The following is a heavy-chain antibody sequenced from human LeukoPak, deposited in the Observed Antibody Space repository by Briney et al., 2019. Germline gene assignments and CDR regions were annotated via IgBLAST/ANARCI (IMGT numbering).Heavy chain of an antibody. CDR3: ARHKVGAPQHDAFDI. V-gene: IGHV4-59*08. CDR1: GGSISSYY. D-gene: IGHD1-26*01. CDR2: IYYSGST. Sequence: SETLSLTCTVSGGSISSYYWSWIRQPPGKGLEWIGYIYYSGSTNYSPSLKSRVTISVDTSKNQFSLKLSSVTAADTAVYYCARHKVGAPQHDAFDIWGQGTMVTVSS. J-gene: IGHJ3*02.